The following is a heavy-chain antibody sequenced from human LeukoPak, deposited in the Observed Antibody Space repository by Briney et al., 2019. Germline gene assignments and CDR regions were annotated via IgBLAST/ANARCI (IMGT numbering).Heavy chain of an antibody. CDR1: GDTLTSYY. J-gene: IGHJ3*02. CDR3: AREGIAVALGGAFDI. V-gene: IGHV1-46*01. D-gene: IGHD6-19*01. CDR2: INPSGGST. Sequence: ASVKVSCKASGDTLTSYYMHWVRQAPGQRLEWMGIINPSGGSTTYAQKFQGRVTMTRDTSTSTVYMELSSLRSEDTAVYYYAREGIAVALGGAFDIWGQGTMVTVSS.